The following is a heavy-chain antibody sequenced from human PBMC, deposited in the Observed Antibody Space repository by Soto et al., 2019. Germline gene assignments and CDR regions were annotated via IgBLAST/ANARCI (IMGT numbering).Heavy chain of an antibody. CDR1: GFTFSSYR. D-gene: IGHD3-3*01. J-gene: IGHJ4*02. CDR2: ISSSSSTI. CDR3: ARDTQDDFWSGYYRDY. V-gene: IGHV3-48*02. Sequence: EVQLVESGGGLVQPGGSLRLSCAASGFTFSSYRMNWVRQAPGKGLEWVSYISSSSSTIYYADSVKGRFTISRDNAKNSLYLQMNSRRDEDTAGYYCARDTQDDFWSGYYRDYWGQGTLVTVSS.